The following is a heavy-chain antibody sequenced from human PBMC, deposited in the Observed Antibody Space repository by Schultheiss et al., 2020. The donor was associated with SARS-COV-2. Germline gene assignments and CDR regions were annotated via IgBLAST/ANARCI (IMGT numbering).Heavy chain of an antibody. CDR3: ARGSGRYCTNGVCHPYNWFDP. D-gene: IGHD2-8*01. Sequence: GESLKISCAASGFTFSSYSMNWVRQAPGKGLEWVSSISSSSSYIYYADSVKGRFTISRDNAKNSLYLQMNSLRAEDTAVYYCARGSGRYCTNGVCHPYNWFDPWGQGTLVTVSS. J-gene: IGHJ5*02. V-gene: IGHV3-21*01. CDR2: ISSSSSYI. CDR1: GFTFSSYS.